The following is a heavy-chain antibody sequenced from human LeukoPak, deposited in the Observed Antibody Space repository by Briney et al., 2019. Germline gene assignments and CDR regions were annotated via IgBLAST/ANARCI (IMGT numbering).Heavy chain of an antibody. D-gene: IGHD5-18*01. V-gene: IGHV4-59*01. CDR2: IYYSGST. Sequence: SETLSLTCTVSGGSISSYYWSWIRQPPGKGLEWIGYIYYSGSTNYNPSPKSRVTISVDTSKNQFSLKLSSVTAADTAVYYCARGKTAMVHYWGQGTLVTVSS. CDR3: ARGKTAMVHY. J-gene: IGHJ4*02. CDR1: GGSISSYY.